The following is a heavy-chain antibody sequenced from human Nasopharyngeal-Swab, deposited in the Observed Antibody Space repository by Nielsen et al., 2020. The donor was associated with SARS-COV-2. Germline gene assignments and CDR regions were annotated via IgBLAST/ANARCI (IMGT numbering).Heavy chain of an antibody. CDR2: MNPNSGNT. V-gene: IGHV1-8*01. CDR3: ARGHRGYSGYDYYYYYMDV. J-gene: IGHJ6*03. Sequence: WVRQAPGQGLEWMRWMNPNSGNTGYAQKFQGRVTMTRNTSISTAYMELSSLRSEDTAVYYCARGHRGYSGYDYYYYYMDVWGKGTTVTVSS. D-gene: IGHD5-12*01.